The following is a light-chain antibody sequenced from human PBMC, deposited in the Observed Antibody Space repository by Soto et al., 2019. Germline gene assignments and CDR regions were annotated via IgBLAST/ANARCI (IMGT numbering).Light chain of an antibody. CDR2: GAS. V-gene: IGKV3-15*01. Sequence: EIVMTQSPATLSVSPGERATLSCRASQSVSSSYLAWYQQKPGQAPRLLIYGASTRATGIPARFSGSGSGTEFTLTISSLQSEDFAVYYCQQRSNWPPWTFGQGTKVEIK. J-gene: IGKJ1*01. CDR3: QQRSNWPPWT. CDR1: QSVSSSY.